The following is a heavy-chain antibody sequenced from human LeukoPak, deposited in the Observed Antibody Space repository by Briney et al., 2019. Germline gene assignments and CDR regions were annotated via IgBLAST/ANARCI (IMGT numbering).Heavy chain of an antibody. V-gene: IGHV1-2*02. CDR2: ISPYSGDT. CDR1: GYTFTAYY. Sequence: ASVKVSCKTSGYTFTAYYMHWMRQAPGQGFEWMGWISPYSGDTNYAQKFQGRVTMTRGTSTSTAYMGLNRLRSDDTAVYYCARGFDYWGQGTLVTVSS. CDR3: ARGFDY. J-gene: IGHJ4*02.